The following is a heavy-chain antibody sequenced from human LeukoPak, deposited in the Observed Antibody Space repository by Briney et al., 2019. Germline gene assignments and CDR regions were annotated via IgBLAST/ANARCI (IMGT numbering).Heavy chain of an antibody. CDR1: GFTVSSNY. Sequence: GSLRLSCAASGFTVSSNYMSWVRQPPGKGLEWIGEINHSGSTNYNPSLKSRVTISVDTSKNQFSLKLSSVTAADTAVYYCARHPGYYGSGSYYTTLVYNWFDPWGQGTLVTVSS. J-gene: IGHJ5*02. CDR2: INHSGST. D-gene: IGHD3-10*01. CDR3: ARHPGYYGSGSYYTTLVYNWFDP. V-gene: IGHV4-34*01.